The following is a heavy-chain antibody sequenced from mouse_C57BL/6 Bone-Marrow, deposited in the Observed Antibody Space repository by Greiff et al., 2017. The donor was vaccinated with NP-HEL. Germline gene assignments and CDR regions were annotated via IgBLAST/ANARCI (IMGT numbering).Heavy chain of an antibody. CDR3: ARECSNWAWFAY. J-gene: IGHJ3*01. Sequence: QVQLQQPGAELVKPFSSFPFSFPSSGSPFPSSWMPWLQPRPGQVLEWIGMIHPTRFRPTYNEKFKSKATLTVDKSSSTAYMQLSRLTSEDSAVYYCARECSNWAWFAYWGQGTLVTVSA. CDR2: IHPTRFRP. CDR1: GSPFPSSW. V-gene: IGHV1-64*01. D-gene: IGHD4-1*01.